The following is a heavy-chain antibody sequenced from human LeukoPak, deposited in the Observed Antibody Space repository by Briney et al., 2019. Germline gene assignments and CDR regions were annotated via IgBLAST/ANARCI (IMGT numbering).Heavy chain of an antibody. J-gene: IGHJ5*02. CDR1: GGTFSSYA. D-gene: IGHD3-10*01. CDR2: ISAYNGNT. CDR3: ARTRDKNGGPFDP. Sequence: ASVKVSCKASGGTFSSYAISWVRQAPGQGLEWMGWISAYNGNTNYAQKLQGRVTMTTDTSTSTAYMELRSLRSDDTAVYYCARTRDKNGGPFDPWGQGTLVIVSS. V-gene: IGHV1-18*01.